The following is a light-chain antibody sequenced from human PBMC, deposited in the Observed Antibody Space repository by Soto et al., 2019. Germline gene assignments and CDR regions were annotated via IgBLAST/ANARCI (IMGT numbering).Light chain of an antibody. J-gene: IGKJ1*01. CDR1: QSISSW. CDR2: KAS. V-gene: IGKV1-5*03. CDR3: QRYNSYSRT. Sequence: DIQMTQSPSTLSASVGDRVTITCRASQSISSWLAWYQQKPGKAPKLLIYKASSLESGVPSRFSGSGSGTEFTLTISSLRPDDFATYYCQRYNSYSRTFGQGTRWISN.